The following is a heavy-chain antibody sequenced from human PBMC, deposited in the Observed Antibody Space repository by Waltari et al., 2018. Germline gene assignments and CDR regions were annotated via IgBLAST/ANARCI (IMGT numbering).Heavy chain of an antibody. V-gene: IGHV1-69*05. Sequence: QVQLVQSGAEVKKPGSSVKVSCKASGGTFSSYAISWVRQAPGQGLEWMGGIIPIFGTANYAQKFQGRVTITTDESTSTAYMELNSLRAEDTAVYYCARDRRTGSVGDYGDSYDYWGQGTLVTVSS. J-gene: IGHJ4*02. CDR3: ARDRRTGSVGDYGDSYDY. D-gene: IGHD4-17*01. CDR1: GGTFSSYA. CDR2: IIPIFGTA.